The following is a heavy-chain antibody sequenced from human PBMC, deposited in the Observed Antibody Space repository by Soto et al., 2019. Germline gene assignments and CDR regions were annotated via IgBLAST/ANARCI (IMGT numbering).Heavy chain of an antibody. D-gene: IGHD5-18*01. CDR3: VRVSGSTEGYTYGY. J-gene: IGHJ4*02. CDR1: GFTFSNYW. Sequence: GGSLRLSCAASGFTFSNYWMHWVRQAPGKGLVWVSRINDQGSSPTYADSVKGRFTISRDDSKKSLYLQMNSPKTEDTAVYYCVRVSGSTEGYTYGYWGQGTLVTVSS. V-gene: IGHV3-74*01. CDR2: INDQGSSP.